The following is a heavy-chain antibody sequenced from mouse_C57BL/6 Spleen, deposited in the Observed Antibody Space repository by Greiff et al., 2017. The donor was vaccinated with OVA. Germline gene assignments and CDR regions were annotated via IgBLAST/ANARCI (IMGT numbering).Heavy chain of an antibody. V-gene: IGHV1-50*01. Sequence: QVQLQQPGAELVKPGASVKLSCKASGYTFTSYWMQWVKQRPGQGLEWIGEIDPSDSYTNYNQTFKGKATLTVDTSSSTAYMQLSSLTSEDSAVYYCARGDYDAPFAYWGQGTLVTVSA. CDR1: GYTFTSYW. J-gene: IGHJ3*01. CDR3: ARGDYDAPFAY. D-gene: IGHD2-4*01. CDR2: IDPSDSYT.